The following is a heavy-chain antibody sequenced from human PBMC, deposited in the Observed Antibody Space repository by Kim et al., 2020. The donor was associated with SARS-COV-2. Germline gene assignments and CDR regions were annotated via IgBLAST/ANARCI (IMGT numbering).Heavy chain of an antibody. V-gene: IGHV4-31*03. D-gene: IGHD3-3*01. Sequence: SETLSLTCTVSGGSISSGGYYWSWIRQHPGKGLEWIGYIYYSGSTYYNPSLKSRVTISVDTSKNQFSLKLSSVTAADTAGYYCAGEGSSGLDYWGQGTLVTVSS. J-gene: IGHJ4*02. CDR2: IYYSGST. CDR1: GGSISSGGYY. CDR3: AGEGSSGLDY.